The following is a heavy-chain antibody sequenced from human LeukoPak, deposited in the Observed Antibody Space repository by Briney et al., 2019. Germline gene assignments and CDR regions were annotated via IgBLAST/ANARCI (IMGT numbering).Heavy chain of an antibody. V-gene: IGHV1-69*06. CDR3: ARREYYYYYYMDV. Sequence: AASVKVSCKASGYTFTGYYMHWVRQAPGQGLEWMGGIIPIFGTAHYAQKFQGRVTITADKSTSTAYMELSSLRSEDTAVYYCARREYYYYYYMDVWGKGTTVTISS. CDR2: IIPIFGTA. J-gene: IGHJ6*03. CDR1: GYTFTGYY.